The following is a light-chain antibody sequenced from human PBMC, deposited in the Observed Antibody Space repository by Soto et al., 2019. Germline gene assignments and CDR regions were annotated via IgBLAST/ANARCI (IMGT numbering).Light chain of an antibody. CDR2: GNT. V-gene: IGLV1-40*01. Sequence: QSVLTQPPSVSGALGQRVTISCTGITSNIGAGYDVHWYQHLPGRAPKLLIYGNTNRPSGIPDRFSGSKSATSASLAITGLQAEDEGVYYCQSYDHALSAPLSVCGTGLRVTVL. CDR3: QSYDHALSAPLSV. CDR1: TSNIGAGYD. J-gene: IGLJ1*01.